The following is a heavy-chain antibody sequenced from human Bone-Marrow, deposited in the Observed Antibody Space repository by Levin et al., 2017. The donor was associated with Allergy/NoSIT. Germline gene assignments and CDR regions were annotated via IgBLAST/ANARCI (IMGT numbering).Heavy chain of an antibody. CDR2: ISHNGVKT. CDR1: GFILRNHD. Sequence: GGSLRLSCSASGFILRNHDIHWVRQAPGKGLEYVSGISHNGVKTYYADSVQGRFNISRDNSKNTVFLQMSSVRAEDTAVYYCVKEHYYYYYMDVWGKGTTVTVSS. V-gene: IGHV3-64D*06. J-gene: IGHJ6*03. CDR3: VKEHYYYYYMDV.